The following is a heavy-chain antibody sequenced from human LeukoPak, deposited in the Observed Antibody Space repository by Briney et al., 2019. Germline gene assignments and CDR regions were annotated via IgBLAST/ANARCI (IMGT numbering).Heavy chain of an antibody. CDR2: ISSRGGST. V-gene: IGHV3-23*01. J-gene: IGHJ5*02. D-gene: IGHD2-8*02. Sequence: GGSLRLSCAASGFTFSSYAMSWVRQAPGKGLEWVSSISSRGGSTDYADSVKGRFTISRDDSESTVFLQMNSLRAEDTAAYYCAKSGYCTGDSCYNNWFDPWGQGTLVTVSS. CDR1: GFTFSSYA. CDR3: AKSGYCTGDSCYNNWFDP.